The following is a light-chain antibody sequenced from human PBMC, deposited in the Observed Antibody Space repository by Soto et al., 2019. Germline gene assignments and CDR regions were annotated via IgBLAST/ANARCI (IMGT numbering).Light chain of an antibody. CDR1: QSVSSY. CDR2: DAS. CDR3: QQRSNWYLT. V-gene: IGKV3-11*01. Sequence: EIVLTQSPATLSLSPGERATLSCRASQSVSSYLAWYQQKPGQAPRLLIYDASNRATGIPAMFSGRGSATDFTLTISSLEPEDFAVYYCQQRSNWYLTFGGGTKVAIK. J-gene: IGKJ4*01.